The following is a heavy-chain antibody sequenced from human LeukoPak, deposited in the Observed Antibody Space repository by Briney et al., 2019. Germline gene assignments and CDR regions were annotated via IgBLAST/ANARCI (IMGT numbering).Heavy chain of an antibody. Sequence: PGGSLRLSCAASGFTFSSYGMHWVRQAPGKGLEWVAFIRYDGSDKYYADSVKGRFTISRDNSKNTLYLQMNSLRAEDMAVYYCAKDRQLSRSSPYYYYMDVWGKGTTVTVSS. J-gene: IGHJ6*03. CDR2: IRYDGSDK. D-gene: IGHD6-6*01. CDR3: AKDRQLSRSSPYYYYMDV. V-gene: IGHV3-30*02. CDR1: GFTFSSYG.